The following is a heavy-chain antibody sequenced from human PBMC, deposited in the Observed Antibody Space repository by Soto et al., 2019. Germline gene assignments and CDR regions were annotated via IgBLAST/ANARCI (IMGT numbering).Heavy chain of an antibody. CDR2: IMPIFRTP. D-gene: IGHD3-3*02. CDR3: ARDNGRPQLGGNYYYILDV. Sequence: QVQLEQSGAEVKKPGSSVKVSCKASGGTFRNSAISWVRQAPGQGLEWMGGIMPIFRTPDYAQKFQGRVTITADESTSTAYMELSGLKSDDTAEYFCARDNGRPQLGGNYYYILDVWGHGTTVTVSS. V-gene: IGHV1-69*12. J-gene: IGHJ6*02. CDR1: GGTFRNSA.